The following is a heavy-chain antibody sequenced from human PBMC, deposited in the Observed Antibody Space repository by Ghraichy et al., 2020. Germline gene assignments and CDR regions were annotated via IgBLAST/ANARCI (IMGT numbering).Heavy chain of an antibody. V-gene: IGHV3-7*01. J-gene: IGHJ6*04. Sequence: GGSLRLSCAASGFTFSSYWMTWVRQAPGKGLEWVANIQLYGSEKYHVDSVKGRFTISRYNAENSLYLQMSSLRVEDTAVYFCARSTGAHYGMDLWGKGTTVTVSS. CDR1: GFTFSSYW. CDR3: ARSTGAHYGMDL. D-gene: IGHD2-8*02. CDR2: IQLYGSEK.